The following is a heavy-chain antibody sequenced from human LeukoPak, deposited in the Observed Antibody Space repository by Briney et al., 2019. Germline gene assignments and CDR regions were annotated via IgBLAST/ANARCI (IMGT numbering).Heavy chain of an antibody. V-gene: IGHV4-39*07. J-gene: IGHJ6*02. D-gene: IGHD3-9*01. CDR2: IYHSGST. CDR1: GGSISSSSYY. CDR3: ARDQSSPGRYDILTGYYPYGMDV. Sequence: SETLSLTCTVSGGSISSSSYYWGWIRQPPGKGLEWIGSIYHSGSTYYNPSLKSRVTISVDKSKNQFSLKLSSVTAADTAVYYCARDQSSPGRYDILTGYYPYGMDVWGQGTTVTVSS.